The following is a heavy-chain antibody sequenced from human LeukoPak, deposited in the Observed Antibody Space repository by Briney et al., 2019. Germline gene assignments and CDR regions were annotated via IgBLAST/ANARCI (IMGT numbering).Heavy chain of an antibody. CDR1: GFTFSSYA. D-gene: IGHD5-18*01. CDR3: AKEGLGYSYGDLDY. J-gene: IGHJ4*02. CDR2: ISGSGGST. V-gene: IGHV3-23*01. Sequence: GGSLRLSCAASGFTFSSYAMSWVRQAPGKGLEWVSVISGSGGSTYYADSVKGRFTISRDNSKNTLYLQMNSLRAEDTAVYYCAKEGLGYSYGDLDYWGQGTLVTVSS.